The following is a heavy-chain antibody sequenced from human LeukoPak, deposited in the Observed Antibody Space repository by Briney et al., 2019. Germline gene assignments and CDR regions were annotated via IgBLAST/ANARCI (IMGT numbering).Heavy chain of an antibody. J-gene: IGHJ4*02. CDR1: GYTFTSYG. CDR3: ARTHLYYDFLYYFDY. Sequence: GASVKVSCKASGYTFTSYGISWVRQAPGQGLEWMGWISAYNGNTNYAQKLQGRVTMTTDTSTSTAYMELRSLRSDDTAVYYCARTHLYYDFLYYFDYWGQETLVTVSS. V-gene: IGHV1-18*01. CDR2: ISAYNGNT. D-gene: IGHD3-3*01.